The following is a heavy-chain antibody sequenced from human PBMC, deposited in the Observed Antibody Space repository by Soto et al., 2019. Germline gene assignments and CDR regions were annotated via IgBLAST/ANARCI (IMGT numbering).Heavy chain of an antibody. Sequence: GGSLRLSCAASGFTFSSYAMSWVRQASGKGLEWVGRIRAKTNNYATAYAASVEGRFTISRDDSKNTAYLQMNSLKTEDTAVYYCVSSVLRFFQRSPDASDIWGQGTMVTVSS. J-gene: IGHJ3*02. CDR1: GFTFSSYA. CDR3: VSSVLRFFQRSPDASDI. V-gene: IGHV3-73*01. D-gene: IGHD3-3*01. CDR2: IRAKTNNYAT.